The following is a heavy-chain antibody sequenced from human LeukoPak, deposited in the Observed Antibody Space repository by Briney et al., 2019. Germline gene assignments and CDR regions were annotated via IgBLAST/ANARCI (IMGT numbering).Heavy chain of an antibody. CDR3: SRGRGAVAGTEYLQH. D-gene: IGHD6-19*01. CDR2: INHSVST. Sequence: SETLSLTCAVYGGSFIGDYWSWIRQPPGKGLEWSGEINHSVSTNYNPSLKRRVTISVDTSKHQFPLKLSSVTAAATAVYCFSRGRGAVAGTEYLQHWGQGNVVSVSS. CDR1: GGSFIGDY. J-gene: IGHJ1*01. V-gene: IGHV4-34*01.